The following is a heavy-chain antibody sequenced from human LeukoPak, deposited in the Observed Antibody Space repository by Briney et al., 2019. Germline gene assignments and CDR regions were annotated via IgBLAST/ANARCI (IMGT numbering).Heavy chain of an antibody. CDR2: INHSGST. CDR3: ARRRAYYFDY. J-gene: IGHJ4*02. CDR1: GGSFSGYY. V-gene: IGHV4-34*01. Sequence: SETLSLTCAVYGGSFSGYYRSWIRQPPGKGLEWIGEINHSGSTNYNPSLKSRVTISVDTSKNQFSLKLSSVTAADTAVYYCARRRAYYFDYWGQGTLVTVSS.